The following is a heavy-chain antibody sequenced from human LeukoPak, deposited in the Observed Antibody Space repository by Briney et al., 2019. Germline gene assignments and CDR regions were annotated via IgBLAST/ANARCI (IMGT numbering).Heavy chain of an antibody. J-gene: IGHJ5*02. CDR2: INHSGST. V-gene: IGHV4-34*01. Sequence: SETLSLTCTVSGGSISTYYWSWIRQPPGKGLEWIGEINHSGSTNYNPSLKSRVTISVDTSKNQFSLKLSSVTAADTAVYYCARGRIVVVPAAMLAGSSGWFDPWGQGTLVTVSS. D-gene: IGHD2-2*01. CDR1: GGSISTYY. CDR3: ARGRIVVVPAAMLAGSSGWFDP.